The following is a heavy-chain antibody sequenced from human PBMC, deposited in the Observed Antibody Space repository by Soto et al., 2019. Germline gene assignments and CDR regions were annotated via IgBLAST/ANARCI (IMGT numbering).Heavy chain of an antibody. CDR2: ISSSSSTI. D-gene: IGHD6-19*01. J-gene: IGHJ4*02. V-gene: IGHV3-48*02. Sequence: EVQLVESGGGLVQPGGSLRLSCAASGFTFSTYTMNWVRQAPGKGLEWVSYISSSSSTIYYADSVKGRFTISRDNAKNSLYLQMNSPRDEDTAVYYCARGDDSSGWYNYFDYWGQGTLVTVSS. CDR3: ARGDDSSGWYNYFDY. CDR1: GFTFSTYT.